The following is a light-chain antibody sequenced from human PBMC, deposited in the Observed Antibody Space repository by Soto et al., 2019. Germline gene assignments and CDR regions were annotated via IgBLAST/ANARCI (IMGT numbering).Light chain of an antibody. CDR1: KSVSSY. J-gene: IGKJ5*01. Sequence: ETVLTQSPATLSLSPGERATLSCKASKSVSSYLAWYQQKPGQAPRLLIYDASNSATGIPARFSGSGSGTDFTLTISSLEPEDFAVYYCQQRSNWISFGQGTRLEIK. CDR3: QQRSNWIS. CDR2: DAS. V-gene: IGKV3-11*01.